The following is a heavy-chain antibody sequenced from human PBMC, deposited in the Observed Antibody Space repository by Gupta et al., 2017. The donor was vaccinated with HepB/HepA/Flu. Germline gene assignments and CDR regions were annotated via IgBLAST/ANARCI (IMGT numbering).Heavy chain of an antibody. CDR3: ARGSGYYDSSGYAAFDI. CDR2: INPSGGST. J-gene: IGHJ3*02. D-gene: IGHD3-22*01. V-gene: IGHV1-46*01. Sequence: QVQLVQSGAEVKKPGASVKVSCKASGYTFTSYYMHWVRQAPGQGLEWMGIINPSGGSTSYAQKFQGRVTMTRDTSTSTVYMELSSLRSEDTAVYYCARGSGYYDSSGYAAFDIWGQGTMVTVSS. CDR1: GYTFTSYY.